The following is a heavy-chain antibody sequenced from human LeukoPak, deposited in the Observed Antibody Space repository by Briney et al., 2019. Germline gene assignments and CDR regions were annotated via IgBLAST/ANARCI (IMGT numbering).Heavy chain of an antibody. D-gene: IGHD3-3*01. CDR2: ITPILGIA. J-gene: IGHJ4*02. V-gene: IGHV1-69*02. CDR1: GGTFSSYT. Sequence: SVKVSCKASGGTFSSYTISWVRQAPGQGLEWMGRITPILGIANYAQKFQGRVTITADKSTSTAYMELSSLRSEDTAVYYCASRVNDFWSGYCLDYWGQGTLVTVSS. CDR3: ASRVNDFWSGYCLDY.